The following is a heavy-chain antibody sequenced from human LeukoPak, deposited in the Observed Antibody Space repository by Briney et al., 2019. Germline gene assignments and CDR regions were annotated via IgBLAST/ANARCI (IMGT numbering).Heavy chain of an antibody. J-gene: IGHJ4*02. D-gene: IGHD4-17*01. CDR2: IHTSGDT. CDR3: ARGVVAYGDYVYYFDY. V-gene: IGHV3-53*01. CDR1: GLTGSHNY. Sequence: GGSLRLSCAASGLTGSHNYVSWVRQAPGKGLEWVSAIHTSGDTCYADSVKGRFTISRDNSKNTLYLQMNSLRAEDTAVYCCARGVVAYGDYVYYFDYWGQGTLVTVSS.